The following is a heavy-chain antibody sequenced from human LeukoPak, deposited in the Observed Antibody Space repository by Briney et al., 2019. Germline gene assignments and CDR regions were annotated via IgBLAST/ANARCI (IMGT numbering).Heavy chain of an antibody. V-gene: IGHV1-18*04. CDR1: GYTFTSYY. D-gene: IGHD3-10*01. J-gene: IGHJ4*02. Sequence: ASVKVSCKASGYTFTSYYMYWVRQAPGQGLGWMGWVSAYNGNTNYAQKLQGRVTMTTDTSTSTAYMELRSLISDDTAVYYCASSGSGSYWTHYYWGQGTLVTVSS. CDR3: ASSGSGSYWTHYY. CDR2: VSAYNGNT.